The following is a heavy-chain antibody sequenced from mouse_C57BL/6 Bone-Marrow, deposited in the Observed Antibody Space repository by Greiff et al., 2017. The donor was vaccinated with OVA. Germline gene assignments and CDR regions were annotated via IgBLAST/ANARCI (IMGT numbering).Heavy chain of an antibody. CDR1: GFNIKNTY. V-gene: IGHV14-3*01. CDR2: IDPANGNT. J-gene: IGHJ2*01. CDR3: ARKRNYYGVYFDY. Sequence: VQLKESVAELVRPGASVKLSCTASGFNIKNTYMHWVKQRPEQGLEWIGRIDPANGNTKYDPKFQGKATITADTSSNTAYLQLSSLTSEDTAIYYCARKRNYYGVYFDYWGQGTTLTVSS. D-gene: IGHD1-1*01.